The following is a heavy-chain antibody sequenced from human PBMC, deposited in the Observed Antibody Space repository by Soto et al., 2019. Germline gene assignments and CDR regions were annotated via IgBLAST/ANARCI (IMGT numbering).Heavy chain of an antibody. CDR1: GGSISSYY. J-gene: IGHJ3*02. D-gene: IGHD5-18*01. V-gene: IGHV4-59*01. Sequence: QVQLQESGPGLVKPSETLSLTCTVSGGSISSYYWSWIRQPPGKGLEWIGYIYYSGSTNYNPSLKSRVTISVDTSKNQFSLKQSSVTAEETAVYYCARAPPVDTAMPSTRDAFDIWGQGTMVTVSS. CDR2: IYYSGST. CDR3: ARAPPVDTAMPSTRDAFDI.